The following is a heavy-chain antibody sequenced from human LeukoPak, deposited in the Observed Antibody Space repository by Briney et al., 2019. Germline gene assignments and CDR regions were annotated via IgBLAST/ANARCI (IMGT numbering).Heavy chain of an antibody. Sequence: PGGSLRLSCAASGFTFSSYEMNWGRQAPGKGLEWVSYISSSGSTIYYADSVKGRFTISRDNAKNSLYLQMNSLRAEDTAVYYCASSRYYDSSGVDYWGQGTLVTVSS. J-gene: IGHJ4*02. CDR1: GFTFSSYE. V-gene: IGHV3-48*03. CDR2: ISSSGSTI. D-gene: IGHD3-22*01. CDR3: ASSRYYDSSGVDY.